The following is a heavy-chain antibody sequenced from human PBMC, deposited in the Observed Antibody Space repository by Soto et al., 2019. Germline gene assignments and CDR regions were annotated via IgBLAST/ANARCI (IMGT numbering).Heavy chain of an antibody. V-gene: IGHV3-30*18. D-gene: IGHD4-17*01. CDR2: ISYDGSNK. CDR1: GFTFSSYG. Sequence: QVQLVESGGGVVQPGRSLRLSCAASGFTFSSYGMHWVRQAPGKGLEWVAVISYDGSNKYYADSVKGRFTISRDNSKNTLYLQMNSLRAEDTAVYYCAKSPLSVTSSYYFDYWGQATLVTVSS. CDR3: AKSPLSVTSSYYFDY. J-gene: IGHJ4*02.